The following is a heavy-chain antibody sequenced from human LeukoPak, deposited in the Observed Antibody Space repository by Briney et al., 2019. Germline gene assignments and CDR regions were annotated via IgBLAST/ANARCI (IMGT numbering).Heavy chain of an antibody. CDR1: GGSFSGYY. CDR2: INHSGST. D-gene: IGHD6-13*01. CDR3: ARYSSRWITRYFDY. J-gene: IGHJ4*02. V-gene: IGHV4-34*01. Sequence: SETLSLTCAVYGGSFSGYYWSWIRQPPGKGLEWIGEINHSGSTNYNPSLKSRVTISVDTSKNQFSLKLSSVTSADTAVYYCARYSSRWITRYFDYWGQGTLVTVSS.